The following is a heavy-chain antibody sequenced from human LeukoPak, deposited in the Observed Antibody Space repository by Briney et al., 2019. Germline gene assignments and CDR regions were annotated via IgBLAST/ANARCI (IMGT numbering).Heavy chain of an antibody. Sequence: GGSLRLSCAASGFTFDDYAMHWVRQAPGKGVEWVSLISGDGGSTYYADSVKGRFTISRDNSKNSLYLQMNSLRTEDTALYYCAKVIEEQLETLFDYWGQGTLVTVSS. CDR3: AKVIEEQLETLFDY. CDR2: ISGDGGST. D-gene: IGHD6-6*01. CDR1: GFTFDDYA. V-gene: IGHV3-43*02. J-gene: IGHJ4*02.